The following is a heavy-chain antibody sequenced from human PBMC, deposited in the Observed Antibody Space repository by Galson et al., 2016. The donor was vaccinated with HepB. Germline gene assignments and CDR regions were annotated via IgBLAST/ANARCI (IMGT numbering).Heavy chain of an antibody. V-gene: IGHV3-11*04. J-gene: IGHJ4*02. CDR2: ITTTSRAR. CDR3: LREPFDY. CDR1: GGSISSGDYY. Sequence: LSLTCTVSGGSISSGDYYWSWIRQAPGKGLEWVAYITTTSRARFYADSVQGRFTIPRDNAKNSLYLQMNSLRDEDTAVYYCLREPFDYWGQGALVTVSS.